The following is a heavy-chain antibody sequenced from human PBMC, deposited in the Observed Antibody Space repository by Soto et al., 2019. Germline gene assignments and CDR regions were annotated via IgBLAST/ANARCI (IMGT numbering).Heavy chain of an antibody. V-gene: IGHV4-39*01. J-gene: IGHJ6*03. D-gene: IGHD3-10*01. Sequence: SETLSLTCTVSGGSISSSSYYWGWIRQPPGKGLEWIGSIYYSGSTYYNPSLKSRVTISVDTSKNQFSLKLSSVTAADTAVYYCARHYYGSGSYLPGYYYYMDVWGKGTTVT. CDR3: ARHYYGSGSYLPGYYYYMDV. CDR2: IYYSGST. CDR1: GGSISSSSYY.